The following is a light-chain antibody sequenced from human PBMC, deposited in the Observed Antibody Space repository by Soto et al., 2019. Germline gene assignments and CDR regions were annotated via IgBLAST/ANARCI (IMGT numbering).Light chain of an antibody. J-gene: IGLJ7*01. CDR1: ISDIETYNL. Sequence: QSALTQPASVSGSPGQSITISCTGTISDIETYNLVSWYQQYPGKAPKLLIYEDSKRPSGVSDRFSGSKSVNTASLTIYGLQAEDEADYHCCSFAGRNTVVFGAGTQLTVL. CDR2: EDS. V-gene: IGLV2-23*01. CDR3: CSFAGRNTVV.